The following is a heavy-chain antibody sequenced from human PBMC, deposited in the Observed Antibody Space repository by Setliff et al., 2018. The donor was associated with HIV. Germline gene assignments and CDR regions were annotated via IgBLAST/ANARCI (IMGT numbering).Heavy chain of an antibody. V-gene: IGHV4-34*01. CDR2: INHIGST. D-gene: IGHD3-22*01. Sequence: PSETLSLTCDVYGGSFSGYYWNWIRQPPGKGLEWIGEINHIGSTNYNPSLKSRVTISVDTSKNQFSLKLSSVTAADTAVYYCARGHHLLFYESSGYYGYWGQGTLVTVSS. CDR3: ARGHHLLFYESSGYYGY. CDR1: GGSFSGYY. J-gene: IGHJ4*02.